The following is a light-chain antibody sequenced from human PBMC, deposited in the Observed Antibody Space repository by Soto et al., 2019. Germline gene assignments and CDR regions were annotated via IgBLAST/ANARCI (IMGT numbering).Light chain of an antibody. J-gene: IGLJ1*01. CDR2: EVN. Sequence: QSALTQPASVSGSPGQSITISCTGTSSDVGAYTSVSWYQHHPGKAPKVIIYEVNKRPSGISNRFSGSKSVNTASLTISGLQPDDEAHYYCSSYTGTNNLYVLGTGTKV. CDR1: SSDVGAYTS. CDR3: SSYTGTNNLYV. V-gene: IGLV2-14*01.